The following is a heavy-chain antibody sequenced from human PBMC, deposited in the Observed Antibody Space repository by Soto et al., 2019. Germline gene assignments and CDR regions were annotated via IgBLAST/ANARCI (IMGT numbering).Heavy chain of an antibody. D-gene: IGHD3-16*01. CDR2: IIPIFGTA. Sequence: SVKVSCKASGGTFSSYAISWVRQAPGQGLEWMGGIIPIFGTANYAQKFQGRVTITADESTSTAYMELRSLRSDDTAVYYCARDPEVMAAYFDYWGQGTLVTVSS. CDR1: GGTFSSYA. V-gene: IGHV1-69*13. CDR3: ARDPEVMAAYFDY. J-gene: IGHJ4*02.